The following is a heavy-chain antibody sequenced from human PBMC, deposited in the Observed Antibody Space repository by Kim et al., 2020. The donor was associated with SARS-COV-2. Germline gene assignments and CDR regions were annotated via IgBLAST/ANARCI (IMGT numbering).Heavy chain of an antibody. CDR1: GGSISSSSYY. V-gene: IGHV4-39*07. D-gene: IGHD3-22*01. CDR3: ARAMSDYDPEYFDY. CDR2: IYYSGST. Sequence: SETLSLTCTVSGGSISSSSYYWGWIRQPPGKGLEWIGSIYYSGSTYYNPSLKSRVTISVDTSKNQFSLKLSSVTAADTAVYYCARAMSDYDPEYFDYWGQGTLVTVSS. J-gene: IGHJ4*02.